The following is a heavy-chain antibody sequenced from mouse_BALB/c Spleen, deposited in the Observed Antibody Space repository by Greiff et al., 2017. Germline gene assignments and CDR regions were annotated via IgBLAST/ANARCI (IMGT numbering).Heavy chain of an antibody. CDR3: ARLGDYGNSWFAY. CDR2: ILPGSGCT. V-gene: IGHV1-9*01. J-gene: IGHJ3*01. Sequence: VQLQESGAELMKPGASVKISCKATGYTYSSYWIEWVKQRPGHGLEWIGEILPGSGCTNYNEKFKGKVTFAADTSSNTAYMQLSSLTSEDPAVYYCARLGDYGNSWFAYWGQGTLVTVSA. D-gene: IGHD2-1*01. CDR1: GYTYSSYW.